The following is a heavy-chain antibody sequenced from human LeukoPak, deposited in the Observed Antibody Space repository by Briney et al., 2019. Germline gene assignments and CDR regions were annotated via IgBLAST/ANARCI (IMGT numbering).Heavy chain of an antibody. J-gene: IGHJ4*02. CDR1: GFTFSNAW. D-gene: IGHD3-22*01. Sequence: GGSLRLSCAASGFTFSNAWVSWVRQAPGKGLEWVGRIKSKTDGGTTDYAAPVKGRFTISRDDSKNTLYLQMNSLRAEDTAVYYCARDARLSGSSGRRGLVYWGQGTLVTVSS. V-gene: IGHV3-15*01. CDR3: ARDARLSGSSGRRGLVY. CDR2: IKSKTDGGTT.